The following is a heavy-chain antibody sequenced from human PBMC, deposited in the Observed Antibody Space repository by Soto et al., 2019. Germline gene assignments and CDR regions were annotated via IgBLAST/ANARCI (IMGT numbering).Heavy chain of an antibody. J-gene: IGHJ4*02. CDR1: GGSISSGDYY. Sequence: SETLSLTCTVSGGSISSGDYYWSWIRQPPGKGLEWIGYIYYSGSTYYNPSLKSRVTISVDTSKNQFSLKLSSVTAADTAVYYCARAPGYYDSSGYYYGGYFDYWGQGTLVTVSS. CDR3: ARAPGYYDSSGYYYGGYFDY. D-gene: IGHD3-22*01. V-gene: IGHV4-30-4*01. CDR2: IYYSGST.